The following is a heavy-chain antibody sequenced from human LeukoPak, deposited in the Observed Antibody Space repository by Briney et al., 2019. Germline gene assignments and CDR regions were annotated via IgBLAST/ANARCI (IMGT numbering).Heavy chain of an antibody. CDR2: ISYDGSNK. CDR1: GFTFSSYS. J-gene: IGHJ4*02. CDR3: ARDTGGRNIVVVVAAFDY. Sequence: GGSLRLSCAASGFTFSSYSMNWVRQAPGKGLEWVAVISYDGSNKYYADSVKGRFTISRDNSKNTLYLQMNSLRAEDTAVYYCARDTGGRNIVVVVAAFDYWGQGTLVTVSS. D-gene: IGHD2-15*01. V-gene: IGHV3-30*03.